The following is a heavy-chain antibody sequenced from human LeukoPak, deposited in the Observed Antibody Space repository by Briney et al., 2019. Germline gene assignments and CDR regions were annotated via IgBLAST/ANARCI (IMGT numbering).Heavy chain of an antibody. Sequence: GGSLRLSCATSGFTFSSYAMHWVRQAPGKGLEWVAVISYDGSNKYYADSVKGRFSISRDNSKNTLYLRMNSLRAEDTAVYYCAKDFGSSGWYGYWYFDLWGRGTLVTVSS. V-gene: IGHV3-30-3*01. CDR3: AKDFGSSGWYGYWYFDL. D-gene: IGHD6-19*01. CDR1: GFTFSSYA. CDR2: ISYDGSNK. J-gene: IGHJ2*01.